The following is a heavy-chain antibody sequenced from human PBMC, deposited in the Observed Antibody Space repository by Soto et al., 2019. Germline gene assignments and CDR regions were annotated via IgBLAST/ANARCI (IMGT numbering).Heavy chain of an antibody. D-gene: IGHD4-17*01. CDR1: GFTFSSYA. CDR2: ISYDGSNK. CDR3: AILRAGFHDYGDWDFDY. Sequence: QVQLVESGGGVVQPGRSLRLSCAASGFTFSSYAMHWVRQAPGKGLEWVAVISYDGSNKYYADSVKGRFTISRDNSKNTLYLQMNSLRAEDTAVYYCAILRAGFHDYGDWDFDYWGQGTLVTVSS. V-gene: IGHV3-30-3*01. J-gene: IGHJ4*02.